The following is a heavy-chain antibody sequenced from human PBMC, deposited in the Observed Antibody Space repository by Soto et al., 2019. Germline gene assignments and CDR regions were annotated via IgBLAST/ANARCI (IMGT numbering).Heavy chain of an antibody. V-gene: IGHV4-34*01. CDR3: ARVPGYCSGGSCYSRAFDI. D-gene: IGHD2-15*01. J-gene: IGHJ3*02. CDR1: GGSFSGYY. Sequence: QVQLQQWGAGLLKPSETLSLTCAVYGGSFSGYYWSWIRQPPGKGLEWIGEINHSGSTSYNPSLKSRVTISVDTSKNQFSLKLSSVTAADTAVYYCARVPGYCSGGSCYSRAFDIWGQGTMVTVSS. CDR2: INHSGST.